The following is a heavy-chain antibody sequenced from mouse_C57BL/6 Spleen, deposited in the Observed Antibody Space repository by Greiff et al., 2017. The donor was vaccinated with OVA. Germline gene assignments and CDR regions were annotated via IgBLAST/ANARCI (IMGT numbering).Heavy chain of an antibody. CDR1: GFSLTSYG. Sequence: VKLMESGPGLVQPSQSLSITCTVSGFSLTSYGVHWVRQSPGKGLEWLGVIWRGGSTDYNAAFMSRLSITKDNSKSQVFFKMNSLQADDTAIYYCAKWVVTTRSYYAMDYWGQGTSVTVSS. V-gene: IGHV2-5*01. D-gene: IGHD2-2*01. J-gene: IGHJ4*01. CDR3: AKWVVTTRSYYAMDY. CDR2: IWRGGST.